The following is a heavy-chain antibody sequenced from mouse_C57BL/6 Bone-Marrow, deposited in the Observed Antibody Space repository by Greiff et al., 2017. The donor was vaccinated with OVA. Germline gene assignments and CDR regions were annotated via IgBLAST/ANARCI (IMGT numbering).Heavy chain of an antibody. D-gene: IGHD2-2*01. CDR1: GYTFTSYW. Sequence: QVQLKQPGAELVMPGASVKLSCKASGYTFTSYWMHWVKQRPGQGLEWIGEIDPSDSYTNYNQKFKGKSTLTVDKSSSTAYMQLSSLTSEDSAVYYCAKRGYHYWYFDVWGTGTTVTVSS. V-gene: IGHV1-69*01. J-gene: IGHJ1*03. CDR3: AKRGYHYWYFDV. CDR2: IDPSDSYT.